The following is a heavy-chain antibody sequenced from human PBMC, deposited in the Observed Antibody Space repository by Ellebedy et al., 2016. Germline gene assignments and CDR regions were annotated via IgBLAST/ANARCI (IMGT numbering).Heavy chain of an antibody. J-gene: IGHJ4*02. D-gene: IGHD3-3*01. Sequence: GESLKISXAVSGFIFRMYGMHWVRQAPGKGLEWVAVIAYDGRSKYYGDAVKGRFTISRDLSKGMVYLEMNSLRAEDTAVYYCAKDEEFKTEWPLYFDYWGQGTLVTVPS. CDR1: GFIFRMYG. CDR3: AKDEEFKTEWPLYFDY. V-gene: IGHV3-30*18. CDR2: IAYDGRSK.